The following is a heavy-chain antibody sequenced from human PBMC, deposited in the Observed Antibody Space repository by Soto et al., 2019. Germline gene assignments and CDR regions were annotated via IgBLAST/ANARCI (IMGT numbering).Heavy chain of an antibody. CDR1: GFSLDTRGVC. Sequence: SGPTLVNPTQTVTLTCTFSGFSLDTRGVCVSWIRQPPGKALEWLARVDWDDDKYYGTSLKTRLTISKDTSKNQVVLTMTDMDPVDTATYYCARLLREDAFKRYFDYWGQGILVTVPQ. J-gene: IGHJ4*02. D-gene: IGHD2-15*01. CDR3: ARLLREDAFKRYFDY. V-gene: IGHV2-70*11. CDR2: VDWDDDK.